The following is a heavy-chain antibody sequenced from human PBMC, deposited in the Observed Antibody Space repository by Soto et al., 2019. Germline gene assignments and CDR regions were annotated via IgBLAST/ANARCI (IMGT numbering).Heavy chain of an antibody. Sequence: GGSLRLSCAASGFTFSSYAMSWVRQAPGKGLEWDSAISGSGGSTYYADSVKGRFTISRDNSKNTLYLQMNSLRAEDTAVYYCAKPPHELTLGYYYYGMDVWGQGTTVTVSS. V-gene: IGHV3-23*01. CDR1: GFTFSSYA. CDR3: AKPPHELTLGYYYYGMDV. CDR2: ISGSGGST. J-gene: IGHJ6*02. D-gene: IGHD3-10*01.